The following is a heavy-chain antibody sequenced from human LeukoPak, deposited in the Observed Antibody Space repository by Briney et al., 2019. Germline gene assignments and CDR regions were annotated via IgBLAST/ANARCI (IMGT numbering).Heavy chain of an antibody. CDR3: ARPRLTTVTTDAFDI. J-gene: IGHJ3*02. D-gene: IGHD4-17*01. Sequence: GESLKISCKGSGYRFSSYWIGWVRQMPGKGLEWMGIVYPGDSDIRYSPSFQGQVTISADKSISTAYLQWSSLKASDTAMYYCARPRLTTVTTDAFDIWGQGTMVTVSS. CDR1: GYRFSSYW. V-gene: IGHV5-51*01. CDR2: VYPGDSDI.